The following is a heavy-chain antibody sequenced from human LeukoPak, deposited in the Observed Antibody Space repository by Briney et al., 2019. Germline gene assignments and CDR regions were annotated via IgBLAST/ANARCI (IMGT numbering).Heavy chain of an antibody. CDR2: IYYSGST. CDR1: GGSISSYY. J-gene: IGHJ4*02. Sequence: SETLSLTCTVSGGSISSYYWSWIRQPPGKGLEWIGYIYYSGSTNYNPSLKSRVTISVDTSKNQFSLKLSSVTAADTAVYYCARGQRYGYDFWSGDYYFDYWGQGTLVTVSS. D-gene: IGHD3-3*01. V-gene: IGHV4-59*01. CDR3: ARGQRYGYDFWSGDYYFDY.